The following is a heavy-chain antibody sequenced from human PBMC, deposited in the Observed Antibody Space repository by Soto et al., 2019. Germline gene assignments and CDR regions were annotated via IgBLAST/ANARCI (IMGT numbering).Heavy chain of an antibody. CDR3: ARVSRDSSGYYSAYFDY. CDR1: GGSISSGDYY. V-gene: IGHV4-30-4*01. J-gene: IGHJ4*02. CDR2: IYYSGST. Sequence: SETLSLTCTVSGGSISSGDYYWSWIRQPPGKGLEWIGYIYYSGSTYYNPSLKSRVTISVDTSKNQFSLKLSSVTAADTAVYYCARVSRDSSGYYSAYFDYWGQGTLVTVSS. D-gene: IGHD3-22*01.